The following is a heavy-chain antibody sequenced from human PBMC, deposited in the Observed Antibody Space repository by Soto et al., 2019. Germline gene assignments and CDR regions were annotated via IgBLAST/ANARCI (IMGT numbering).Heavy chain of an antibody. CDR3: ARGWFGPDV. CDR2: IDNAGTDS. D-gene: IGHD3-10*01. J-gene: IGHJ6*04. Sequence: EVQLVESGGGLVQPGGSLRLSWEASGFTLSGRSMHWVRQAPGKGLVWVSGIDNAGTDSTYADSVKGRFTSSRDNAKNMLYLQMNSLRVEDTAVYYCARGWFGPDVWGKGTTVTVSS. CDR1: GFTLSGRS. V-gene: IGHV3-74*01.